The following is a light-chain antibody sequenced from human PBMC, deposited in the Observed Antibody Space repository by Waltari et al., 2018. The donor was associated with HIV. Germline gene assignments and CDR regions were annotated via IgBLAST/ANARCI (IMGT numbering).Light chain of an antibody. CDR3: AVWDDTLRGV. V-gene: IGLV1-47*01. CDR2: RNK. J-gene: IGLJ2*01. Sequence: QSVLPPPPSASGTPGQRVTISCSGSSSHIGTIYVYWYQQLPGTAPKVVIYRNKQRPSGVPDRFSGSKSGTSASLAINGLRSEDEANYYCAVWDDTLRGVFGGGTKLTVL. CDR1: SSHIGTIY.